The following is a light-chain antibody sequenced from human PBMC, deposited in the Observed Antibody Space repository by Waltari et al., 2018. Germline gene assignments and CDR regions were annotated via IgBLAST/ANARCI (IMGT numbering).Light chain of an antibody. V-gene: IGKV1-NL1*01. CDR2: AAT. J-gene: IGKJ3*01. CDR1: QGISNS. CDR3: QQYYSTPREA. Sequence: DIQMTQSPSSMAASVGVRGTVTCRASQGISNSLAWYQQKPGKAPKLLLYAATRLESGVPSRFSGSGSGTDYTLTISSLQPEDFATYYCQQYYSTPREAFGPGTKVDIK.